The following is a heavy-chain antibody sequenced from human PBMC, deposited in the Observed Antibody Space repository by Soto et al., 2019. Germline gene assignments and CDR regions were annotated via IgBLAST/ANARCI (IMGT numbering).Heavy chain of an antibody. CDR2: IIPIFGTA. J-gene: IGHJ4*02. V-gene: IGHV1-69*01. D-gene: IGHD3-22*01. CDR3: ARATTLDYYDSSGYSFDY. Sequence: QVQLVQSGAEVKKPGSSVKVSCKASGGTFSSYAISWVRQAPGQGLEWMGGIIPIFGTANYAQKFQGRVTITADESTSTAYMELSSLRSEDTAVYYCARATTLDYYDSSGYSFDYWGQGTLVTVSS. CDR1: GGTFSSYA.